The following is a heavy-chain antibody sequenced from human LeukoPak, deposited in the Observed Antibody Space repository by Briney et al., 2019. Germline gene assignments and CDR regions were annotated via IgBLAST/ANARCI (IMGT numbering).Heavy chain of an antibody. V-gene: IGHV4-30-2*01. J-gene: IGHJ3*02. Sequence: SQTLSLTCAVSGGSISSGGYCWSWIRQPPGKGLEWIGYIYHSGSTYYNPSLKSRVTISVDRSKNQFSLKLSSVTAADTAVYYCARATGDDAFDIWGQGTMVTVSS. D-gene: IGHD1-1*01. CDR1: GGSISSGGYC. CDR2: IYHSGST. CDR3: ARATGDDAFDI.